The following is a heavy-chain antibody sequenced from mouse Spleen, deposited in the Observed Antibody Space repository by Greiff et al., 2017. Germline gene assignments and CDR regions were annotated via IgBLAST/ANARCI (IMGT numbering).Heavy chain of an antibody. D-gene: IGHD3-3*01. CDR2: IDPSDSYT. J-gene: IGHJ2*01. V-gene: IGHV1-69*01. Sequence: QVQLQQPGAELVMPGASVKLSCKASGYTFTSYWMHWVKQRPGQGLEWIGEIDPSDSYTNYNQKFKGKATLTVDKSSSTAYMQLSSLTSEDSAVYYCASGGQDYWGQGTTLTVSS. CDR1: GYTFTSYW. CDR3: ASGGQDY.